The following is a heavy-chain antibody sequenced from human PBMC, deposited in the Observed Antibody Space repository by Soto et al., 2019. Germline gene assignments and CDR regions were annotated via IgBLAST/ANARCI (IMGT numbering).Heavy chain of an antibody. CDR1: GFTFNSYG. CDR2: ISYDGSNK. Sequence: QVQLVESGGGVVQPGRSLRLSCAASGFTFNSYGMHWVRQAPGKGLEWVAVISYDGSNKYYADSVKGRFTISRDNSKNTLYLQMNSLRAEDTAVYYCAKPIFYYGDYPFFDYWGQGPLVTVSS. D-gene: IGHD4-17*01. J-gene: IGHJ4*02. CDR3: AKPIFYYGDYPFFDY. V-gene: IGHV3-30*18.